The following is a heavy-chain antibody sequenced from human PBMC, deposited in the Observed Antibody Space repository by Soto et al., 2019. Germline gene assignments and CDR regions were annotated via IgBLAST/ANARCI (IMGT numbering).Heavy chain of an antibody. J-gene: IGHJ6*02. CDR3: AKRRSEDYYYYNGMDV. CDR1: GFTFYTYA. V-gene: IGHV3-23*01. Sequence: EVQLLDSGGGLVRPGGSLRLSCVASGFTFYTYAMSWVRQAPGKGLEWVSFISGSGDRTFYADSVRGRFTISRDNSKNTVYLQMTSLRAEDTAVYYCAKRRSEDYYYYNGMDVWGQGTTVTVSS. CDR2: ISGSGDRT.